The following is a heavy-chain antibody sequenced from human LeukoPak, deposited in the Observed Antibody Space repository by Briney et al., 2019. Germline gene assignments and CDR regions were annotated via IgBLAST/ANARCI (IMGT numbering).Heavy chain of an antibody. CDR1: GFTFSTFG. CDR3: AGVRFRLLGVTSAISGGDF. J-gene: IGHJ4*02. V-gene: IGHV1-18*01. D-gene: IGHD2-2*02. CDR2: ISAYNGNT. Sequence: ASVRVSCKASGFTFSTFGFSWVRQAPGQGLEWMGWISAYNGNTNYAQKLQGRVTMTTDTSTSTAYMDLGSLTSDDTAVYYCAGVRFRLLGVTSAISGGDFWGQGTLITVSS.